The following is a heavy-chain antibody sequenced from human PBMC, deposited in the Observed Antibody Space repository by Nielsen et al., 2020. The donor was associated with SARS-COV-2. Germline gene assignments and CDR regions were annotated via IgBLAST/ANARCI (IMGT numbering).Heavy chain of an antibody. CDR2: INSDGSST. D-gene: IGHD1-26*01. CDR1: GFTFSSYA. Sequence: GGSLRLSCAASGFTFSSYAMSWVRQAPGKGLVWVSRINSDGSSTSYADSVKGRFTISRDNAKNTLYLQMDSLRAEDTAVYYCAREAHSGSYYGHPSDAFDIWGQGTMVTVSS. V-gene: IGHV3-74*01. J-gene: IGHJ3*02. CDR3: AREAHSGSYYGHPSDAFDI.